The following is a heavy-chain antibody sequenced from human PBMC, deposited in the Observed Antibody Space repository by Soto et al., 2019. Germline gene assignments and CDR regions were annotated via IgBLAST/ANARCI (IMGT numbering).Heavy chain of an antibody. V-gene: IGHV1-58*01. CDR3: AAGGRGDYAGMDV. CDR2: IXXXNXNX. D-gene: IGHD3-16*01. CDR1: GFSFTSSA. J-gene: IGHJ6*02. Sequence: PVQVSFQAYGFSFTSSAVQLARQARGQRLEWXGXIXXXNXNXXXAXXXQERVTITRDMSTSTAYRELSSLRSEDTSVYYCAAGGRGDYAGMDVWGQGTTVTVSS.